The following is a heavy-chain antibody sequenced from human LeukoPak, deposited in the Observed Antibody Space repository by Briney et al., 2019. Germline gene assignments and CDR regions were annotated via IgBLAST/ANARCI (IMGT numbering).Heavy chain of an antibody. J-gene: IGHJ4*02. V-gene: IGHV3-9*01. CDR1: GFTFDDYA. D-gene: IGHD3-10*01. CDR3: AKDPTLEADSGSHFDY. Sequence: GGSLRLSCAASGFTFDDYAMHWVRQAPGKGLEWVSGISWNSGSIGYADSVKGRFTISRDNAKNSLYLQMNSLRAEDTALYYCAKDPTLEADSGSHFDYWGQGTLVTVSS. CDR2: ISWNSGSI.